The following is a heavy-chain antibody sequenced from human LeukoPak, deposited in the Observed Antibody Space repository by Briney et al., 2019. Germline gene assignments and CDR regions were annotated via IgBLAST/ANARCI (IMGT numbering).Heavy chain of an antibody. CDR2: IYSGGST. J-gene: IGHJ6*02. D-gene: IGHD5-12*01. V-gene: IGHV3-53*01. CDR3: ARGRYEISAAMDV. CDR1: GFTVSNNH. Sequence: GGSLRLSCAASGFTVSNNHMSWVRQAPGKGLEWVSVIYSGGSTSYADSVKGRFTISRDNSKNTLYLQMKSLRVEDTAVYYCARGRYEISAAMDVWGQGTTVTVSS.